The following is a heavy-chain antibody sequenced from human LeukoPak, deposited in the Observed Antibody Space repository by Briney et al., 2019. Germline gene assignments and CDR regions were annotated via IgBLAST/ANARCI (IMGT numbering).Heavy chain of an antibody. V-gene: IGHV3-15*07. J-gene: IGHJ4*02. CDR1: GFTLSNAY. CDR3: ITPLPYSAQ. D-gene: IGHD2-21*01. Sequence: GGSLRFSCAASGFTLSNAYMNWVRQAPGKGLEWVGRIKPKTDGETTEYAAPVKGRFSISRDDSKNMLYLQMNSLKTEDTAVYYCITPLPYSAQGGQGTLVTVSS. CDR2: IKPKTDGETT.